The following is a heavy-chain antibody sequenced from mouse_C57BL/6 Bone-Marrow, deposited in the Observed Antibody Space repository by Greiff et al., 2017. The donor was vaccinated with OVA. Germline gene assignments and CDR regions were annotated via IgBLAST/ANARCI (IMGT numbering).Heavy chain of an antibody. J-gene: IGHJ2*01. CDR2: IHPSDSDT. CDR1: GYTFTSYW. CDR3: AITIYYYGRSLYYFDY. V-gene: IGHV1-74*01. Sequence: QVQLQQPGAELVKPGASVKVSCKASGYTFTSYWMHWVKQRPGQGLEWIGRIHPSDSDTNYNQKFKGKATLTVDKSSSTAYMQLSSLTSEDSAVYYCAITIYYYGRSLYYFDYWGQGTTLTVSS. D-gene: IGHD1-1*01.